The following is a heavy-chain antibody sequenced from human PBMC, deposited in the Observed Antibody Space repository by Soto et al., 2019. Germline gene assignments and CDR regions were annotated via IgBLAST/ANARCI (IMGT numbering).Heavy chain of an antibody. Sequence: ASVKVSCKASGYTFTSYDINWVRQATGQGLEWMRWMNPNSGNTGYAQKFQGRVTMTRNTSISTAYMELSSLRSEDTAVYYCARDHLPGVEWLGYWGQGTLVTVSS. V-gene: IGHV1-8*01. J-gene: IGHJ4*02. CDR3: ARDHLPGVEWLGY. CDR2: MNPNSGNT. CDR1: GYTFTSYD. D-gene: IGHD5-12*01.